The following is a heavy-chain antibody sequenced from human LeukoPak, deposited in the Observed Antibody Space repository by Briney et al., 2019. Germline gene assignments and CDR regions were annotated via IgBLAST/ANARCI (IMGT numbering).Heavy chain of an antibody. D-gene: IGHD1/OR15-1a*01. CDR2: IYHNGYT. Sequence: SETLSLTCTVSGYSISSGYYWGWIRQPPGKGLEWIGYIYHNGYTDYNPSLKSRVTISLHTSKNQFSLNLSSVTAADTAVYYCARDRHWTNDWVFDYWGQGTLVTVSS. J-gene: IGHJ4*02. CDR1: GYSISSGYY. V-gene: IGHV4-38-2*02. CDR3: ARDRHWTNDWVFDY.